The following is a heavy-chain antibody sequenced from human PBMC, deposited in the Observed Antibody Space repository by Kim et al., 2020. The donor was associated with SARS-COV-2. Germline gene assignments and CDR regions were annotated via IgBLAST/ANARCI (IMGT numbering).Heavy chain of an antibody. Sequence: GGSLRLSCAASGFTFDDYAMHWVRQAPGKGLEWVSLISGDGGSTYYADSVKGRFTISRDNSKNSLYLQMNSLRTEDTALYYCAPESVMITFGGEGIFDYWGQGTLVTVSS. V-gene: IGHV3-43*02. D-gene: IGHD3-16*01. J-gene: IGHJ4*02. CDR1: GFTFDDYA. CDR3: APESVMITFGGEGIFDY. CDR2: ISGDGGST.